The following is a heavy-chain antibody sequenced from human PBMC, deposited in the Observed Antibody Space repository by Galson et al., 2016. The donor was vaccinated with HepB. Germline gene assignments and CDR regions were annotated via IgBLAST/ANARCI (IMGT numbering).Heavy chain of an antibody. J-gene: IGHJ6*02. D-gene: IGHD1-20*01. V-gene: IGHV3-48*04. CDR1: GFTFSSYA. Sequence: SLRLSCAASGFTFSSYALNWVRQAPGKGLEWVSYIGSRSSPIHYADSVKGRFTISRDNAKNALYLQMNSLRVVDTAMYYCARTITGTPWHHYYYGMDVWGQGTTVSVSS. CDR2: IGSRSSPI. CDR3: ARTITGTPWHHYYYGMDV.